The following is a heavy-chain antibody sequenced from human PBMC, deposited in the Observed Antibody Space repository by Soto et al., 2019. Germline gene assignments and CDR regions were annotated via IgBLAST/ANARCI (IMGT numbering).Heavy chain of an antibody. D-gene: IGHD6-19*01. Sequence: GGSLRLSCAASGFTFANYGMNWVRQAPGKGLEWVSEISGGGETYYVDSVKGRFTISRDNFKNTLYLQMNSLRAEDTATYYCARGFGSGRPNWFDPWGKGTLVTVSS. J-gene: IGHJ5*02. CDR3: ARGFGSGRPNWFDP. CDR2: ISGGGET. V-gene: IGHV3-23*01. CDR1: GFTFANYG.